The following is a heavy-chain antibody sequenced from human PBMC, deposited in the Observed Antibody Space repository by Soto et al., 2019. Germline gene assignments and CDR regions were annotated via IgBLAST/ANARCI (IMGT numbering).Heavy chain of an antibody. CDR2: ISSSSSAI. V-gene: IGHV3-48*02. Sequence: GGSLRLSCAASGFTFSSYSMNWVRQAPGKXLEWVSYISSSSSAIYYADSVKGRFTISRDNAKNSLYLQMNSLRDEDTAVYYCARRSRKGVLWFGGGAWFDPWGQGPLVTVSS. CDR1: GFTFSSYS. D-gene: IGHD3-10*01. J-gene: IGHJ5*02. CDR3: ARRSRKGVLWFGGGAWFDP.